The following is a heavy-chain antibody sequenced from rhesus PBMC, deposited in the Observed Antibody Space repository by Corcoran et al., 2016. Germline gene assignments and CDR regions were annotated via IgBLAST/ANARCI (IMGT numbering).Heavy chain of an antibody. Sequence: QLQLQESGPGLVKPSETLSVTCAVSGGSISCSYWSWIRQAPGKGLEWIGYIYGSGSSTNYNPSLKSRVTLSVDTSKNQLSLKLSSVTTADTAVYYCARDHGQLGYYFDYWGQGVLVTVSS. J-gene: IGHJ4*01. V-gene: IGHV4-169*02. CDR3: ARDHGQLGYYFDY. CDR1: GGSISCSY. D-gene: IGHD6-25*01. CDR2: IYGSGSST.